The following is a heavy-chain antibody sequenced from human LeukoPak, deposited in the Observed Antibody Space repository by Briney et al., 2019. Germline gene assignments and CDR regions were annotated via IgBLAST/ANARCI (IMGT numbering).Heavy chain of an antibody. J-gene: IGHJ4*02. CDR1: GFTFSNYN. Sequence: GGSLRLSCAASGFTFSNYNMNWVRQPPGKGLQWVSCISSSSNIIYYADSVKGRFTISRDNAKNSLFLQMNSLRAEDTAVYYCARDFAREFTIDYWGQGTLVTVSS. CDR3: ARDFAREFTIDY. D-gene: IGHD3-10*01. V-gene: IGHV3-48*01. CDR2: ISSSSNII.